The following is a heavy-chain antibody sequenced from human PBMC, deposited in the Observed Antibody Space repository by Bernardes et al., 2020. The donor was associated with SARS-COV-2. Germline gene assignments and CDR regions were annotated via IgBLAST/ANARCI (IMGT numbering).Heavy chain of an antibody. CDR2: IQSGGYT. CDR1: GFTVSSKY. J-gene: IGHJ4*02. Sequence: GGSLRLSCAVSGFTVSSKYMNWVRQAPGKGLEWVSVIQSGGYTNYADSVKGRFTVSRDTSENTVSLQMNILRAEDTAVYYCARGLRWAFDYWGQGTLVSVPS. V-gene: IGHV3-53*01. D-gene: IGHD4-17*01. CDR3: ARGLRWAFDY.